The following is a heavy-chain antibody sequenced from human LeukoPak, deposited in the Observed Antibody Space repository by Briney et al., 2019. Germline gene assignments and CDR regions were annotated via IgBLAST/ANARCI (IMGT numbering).Heavy chain of an antibody. Sequence: GASVKVSCKASGYTFIAYGISWVRQAPGQGLEWMGWISAYNGNTNYAQKLQGRVTMTTDTSTSTAYMELRSLRSDDTAVYYCARVCGGDCGDAFDIWGQGTMVTVSS. J-gene: IGHJ3*02. D-gene: IGHD2-21*02. CDR1: GYTFIAYG. CDR3: ARVCGGDCGDAFDI. V-gene: IGHV1-18*01. CDR2: ISAYNGNT.